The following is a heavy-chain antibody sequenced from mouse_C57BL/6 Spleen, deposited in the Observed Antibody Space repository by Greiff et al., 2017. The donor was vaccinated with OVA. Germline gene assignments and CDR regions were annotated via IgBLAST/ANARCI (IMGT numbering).Heavy chain of an antibody. V-gene: IGHV14-3*01. Sequence: EVQLQQSVAELVRPGASVKLSCTASGFNFKNTYMHWVKQRPEQGLEWIGRIDPANGNTKYAPKFQGKVTITADTTSNTAYLQLSSLTSEDTAIYYCAGAYDYDDAMDYWGQGTSVTVSS. CDR1: GFNFKNTY. CDR2: IDPANGNT. D-gene: IGHD2-4*01. CDR3: AGAYDYDDAMDY. J-gene: IGHJ4*01.